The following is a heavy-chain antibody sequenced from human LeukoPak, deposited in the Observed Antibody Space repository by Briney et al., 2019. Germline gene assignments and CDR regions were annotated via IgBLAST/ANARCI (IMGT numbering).Heavy chain of an antibody. CDR2: IYYSGST. J-gene: IGHJ4*02. D-gene: IGHD6-6*01. CDR1: GGSISSSSYY. V-gene: IGHV4-39*07. CDR3: ARDQGIAARGGFDY. Sequence: SETLSLTCTVSGGSISSSSYYWGWIRQPPVKGLEWIGGIYYSGSTYYNPSLKSRVTISVDTSKNQFSLKLSSVTAADTAVYYCARDQGIAARGGFDYWGQGTLVTVSS.